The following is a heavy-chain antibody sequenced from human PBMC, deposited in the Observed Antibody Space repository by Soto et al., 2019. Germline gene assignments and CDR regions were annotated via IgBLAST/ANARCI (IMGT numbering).Heavy chain of an antibody. V-gene: IGHV1-69*12. J-gene: IGHJ6*02. CDR1: GGTFSNYA. Sequence: QVQLVQSGAEVKKPGSSVKVSCKASGGTFSNYAISWVRQAPGQGLEWMGGIIPIFGTATYAQKFQGRVTITADESTSTAYMELSSLRSEDTAVYYCATHMTTVGYYDTMEVWGPGTTVTVSS. CDR3: ATHMTTVGYYDTMEV. D-gene: IGHD4-4*01. CDR2: IIPIFGTA.